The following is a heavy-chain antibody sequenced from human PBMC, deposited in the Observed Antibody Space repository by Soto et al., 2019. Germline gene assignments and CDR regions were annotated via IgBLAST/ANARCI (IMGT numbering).Heavy chain of an antibody. CDR3: ARQSDPYGMDV. J-gene: IGHJ6*02. CDR2: IYYSGST. V-gene: IGHV4-39*01. Sequence: SETLSLTCTVPGGSISSSSYYWGWIRQPPGKGLEWIGSIYYSGSTYYNPSLKSRVTISVDTSKNQFSLKLSSVTAADTAVYYCARQSDPYGMDVWGQGTTVTVSS. CDR1: GGSISSSSYY.